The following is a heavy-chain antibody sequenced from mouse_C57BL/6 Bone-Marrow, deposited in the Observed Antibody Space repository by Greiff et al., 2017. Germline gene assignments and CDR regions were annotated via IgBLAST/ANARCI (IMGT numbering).Heavy chain of an antibody. V-gene: IGHV5-9*01. CDR1: GFTFSSYT. CDR3: ARGYYYGSSLYFAY. CDR2: VSGGGGNT. D-gene: IGHD1-1*01. Sequence: EVQLVESGGGLVKPGGSLKLSCAASGFTFSSYTMSWVRHTPETRLEWVATVSGGGGNTYYPDSVKGRFTISRDNAKNTLYLQMSSLRSEDTALYYCARGYYYGSSLYFAYWGQGTTLTVSA. J-gene: IGHJ2*01.